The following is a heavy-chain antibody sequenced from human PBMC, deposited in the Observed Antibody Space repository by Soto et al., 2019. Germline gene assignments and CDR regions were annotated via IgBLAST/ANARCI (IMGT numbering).Heavy chain of an antibody. CDR1: GFTFSSYA. J-gene: IGHJ6*02. CDR2: ISVSGHDT. Sequence: PGGSLRLSCAASGFTFSSYAFSWVRLAPGKGLEWVSTISVSGHDTYYADSVKGRFTISRDNSRDTLYLEMNSLRAEDTALYYCAKFQVEGYHNYYGMDVWGQGTTVTVSS. CDR3: AKFQVEGYHNYYGMDV. V-gene: IGHV3-23*01.